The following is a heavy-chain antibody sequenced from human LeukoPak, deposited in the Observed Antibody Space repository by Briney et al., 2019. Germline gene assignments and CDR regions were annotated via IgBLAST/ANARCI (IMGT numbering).Heavy chain of an antibody. CDR3: ARRGGFCLSGCGSYSGVDY. Sequence: GESLKISCKGSGYSFISYWIGWVRQMPGKGLEWMGIIYPDDSKTMYSPSFQGQVTFSADKSISTAYLQWSSLKASDSAIYYCARRGGFCLSGCGSYSGVDYWGQGTLVTVSS. D-gene: IGHD1-26*01. J-gene: IGHJ4*02. CDR1: GYSFISYW. CDR2: IYPDDSKT. V-gene: IGHV5-51*01.